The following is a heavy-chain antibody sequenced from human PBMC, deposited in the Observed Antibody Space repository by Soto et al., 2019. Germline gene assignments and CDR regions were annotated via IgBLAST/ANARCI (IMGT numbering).Heavy chain of an antibody. J-gene: IGHJ4*02. CDR1: GFTFSSYA. V-gene: IGHV3-30-3*01. D-gene: IGHD4-17*01. Sequence: QVQLVESGGGVVQPGRSLRLSCAASGFTFSSYAMHWVRQAPGKGLEWVAVISYDGSNKYYADSVKGRFTISRDNSKITLYLQMNSLRAEDTAVYYCARATDDCGDYYFDYWGQGTLVTVSS. CDR2: ISYDGSNK. CDR3: ARATDDCGDYYFDY.